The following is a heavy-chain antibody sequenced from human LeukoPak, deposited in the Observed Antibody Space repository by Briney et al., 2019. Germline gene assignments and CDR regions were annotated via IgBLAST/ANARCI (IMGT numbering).Heavy chain of an antibody. CDR3: ARGTKPGYSSGWLNY. D-gene: IGHD6-19*01. CDR1: GFTVSSNY. J-gene: IGHJ4*02. CDR2: IYSGGST. Sequence: GGSLRLSCAASGFTVSSNYMSWVRQAPEKGLEWVSVIYSGGSTYYADSVKGRFTISRDNSKNTLYLQMNSLRAEDTAVYYCARGTKPGYSSGWLNYWGQGTLVTVSS. V-gene: IGHV3-53*01.